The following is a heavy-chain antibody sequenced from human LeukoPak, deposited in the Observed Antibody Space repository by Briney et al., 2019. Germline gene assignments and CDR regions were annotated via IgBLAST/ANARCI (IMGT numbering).Heavy chain of an antibody. CDR2: IYYSGST. V-gene: IGHV4-31*03. Sequence: SETLSLTCTVSGGSISSGGYYWSWIRQHPGKGLEWIGYIYYSGSTYYNPSLKSRVTISVDTSENQFSLKLSSVAAADTAVYYCATSPDYYDSSGYGYFDLWGRGTLVTVSS. CDR1: GGSISSGGYY. CDR3: ATSPDYYDSSGYGYFDL. J-gene: IGHJ2*01. D-gene: IGHD3-22*01.